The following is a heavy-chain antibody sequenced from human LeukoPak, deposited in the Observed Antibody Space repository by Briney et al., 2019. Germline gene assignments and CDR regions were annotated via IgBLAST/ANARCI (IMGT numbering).Heavy chain of an antibody. Sequence: PGRSLRLSCAASGFTFRSSRMHGVRQAPGKGLEWVAVIWYDGRNKFYADSLKGRFTISRDNSKNTLYLQMNSLRAEDTAVYYCARVNRGDDFDIWGQGTLVTVSS. CDR3: ARVNRGDDFDI. V-gene: IGHV3-33*01. CDR1: GFTFRSSR. D-gene: IGHD2-21*02. J-gene: IGHJ3*02. CDR2: IWYDGRNK.